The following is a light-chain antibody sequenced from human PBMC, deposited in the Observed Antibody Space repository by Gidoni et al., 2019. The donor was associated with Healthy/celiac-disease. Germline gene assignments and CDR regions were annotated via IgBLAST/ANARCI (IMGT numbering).Light chain of an antibody. V-gene: IGLV3-1*01. Sequence: QPPSVSVSPGQTASITCSGDKLGDKYACWYQQKPGQSPVLVIYQDSKRPSGIPERFSGSNSGNTATLTISGTQAMDEADYYCQAWDSSTEVFGTGTKVTVL. J-gene: IGLJ1*01. CDR2: QDS. CDR3: QAWDSSTEV. CDR1: KLGDKY.